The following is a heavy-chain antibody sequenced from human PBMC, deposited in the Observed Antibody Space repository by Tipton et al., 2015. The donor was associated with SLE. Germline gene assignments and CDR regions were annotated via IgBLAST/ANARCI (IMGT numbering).Heavy chain of an antibody. J-gene: IGHJ5*02. CDR1: GFSFTTYT. D-gene: IGHD1-26*01. CDR3: VRIPNSAGWPNWLDP. V-gene: IGHV3-21*03. CDR2: ISGTSDT. Sequence: GSLRLSCAASGFSFTTYTINWVRQTPGRGLEWVSSISGTSDTNYADSVKGRFTISRDNAKKSLYLQMNSLRVEDTGVYYCVRIPNSAGWPNWLDPRGLGTLVTVSS.